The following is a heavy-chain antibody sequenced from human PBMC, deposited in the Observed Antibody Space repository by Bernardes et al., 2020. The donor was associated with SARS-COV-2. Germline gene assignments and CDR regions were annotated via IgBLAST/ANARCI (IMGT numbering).Heavy chain of an antibody. CDR2: SHYSGST. CDR1: GVSIISSSYY. Sequence: TLSLTSTVSGVSIISSSYYWSWIRQNRGKGLEWIGYSHYSGSTYYNPSLKSRVTISIDTSKNQFSLKLRSVTAADTAVYYCARWSTVVATARNYFFDYWGQGALVTVSS. V-gene: IGHV4-31*03. CDR3: ARWSTVVATARNYFFDY. J-gene: IGHJ4*02. D-gene: IGHD4-17*01.